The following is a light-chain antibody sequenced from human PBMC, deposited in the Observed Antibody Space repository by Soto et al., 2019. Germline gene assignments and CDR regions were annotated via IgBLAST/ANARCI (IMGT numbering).Light chain of an antibody. J-gene: IGLJ3*02. CDR2: DNT. V-gene: IGLV1-40*01. CDR3: QSYDTSLSVCV. Sequence: QSVLTQLPSVSGAPGQRVTISCTGSSSNIGAGYDVHWYQQLPGTAPKLLIYDNTNRPSGVPDRFSGSKSGASASLAITGLQAEDEADYYCQSYDTSLSVCVFGGGTKLTVL. CDR1: SSNIGAGYD.